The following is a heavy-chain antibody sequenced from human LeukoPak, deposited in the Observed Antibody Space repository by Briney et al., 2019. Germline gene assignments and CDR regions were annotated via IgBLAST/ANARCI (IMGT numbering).Heavy chain of an antibody. CDR1: GFTFSSYG. Sequence: PGGSLRLSCAASGFTFSSYGMHWVRQAPGKGLEWVAFIRYDGSNKYYEDSVKGRFTISRDNSKNTLYLQMNSLRAEDTAVYYCAKELRYFDWLSPFDYWGQGTLVTVSS. D-gene: IGHD3-9*01. J-gene: IGHJ4*02. CDR3: AKELRYFDWLSPFDY. V-gene: IGHV3-30*02. CDR2: IRYDGSNK.